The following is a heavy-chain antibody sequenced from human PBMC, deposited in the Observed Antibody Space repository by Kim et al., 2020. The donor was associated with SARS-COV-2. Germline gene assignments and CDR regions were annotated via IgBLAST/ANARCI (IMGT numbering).Heavy chain of an antibody. D-gene: IGHD2-2*02. CDR3: AGVVPVAIRSEYYYYMDV. CDR1: GGTFSSYA. J-gene: IGHJ6*03. CDR2: IIPILDIA. V-gene: IGHV1-69*04. Sequence: SVKVSCKASGGTFSSYAISWVRQAPGQGLEWMGRIIPILDIANYAQKFQGRVTITADKSTSTAYMELSSLRSENTAVYYCAGVVPVAIRSEYYYYMDVWGKGTTVTVSS.